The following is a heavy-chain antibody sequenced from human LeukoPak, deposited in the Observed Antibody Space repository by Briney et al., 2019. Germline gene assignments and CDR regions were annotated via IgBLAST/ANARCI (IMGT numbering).Heavy chain of an antibody. D-gene: IGHD1-20*01. CDR1: GFSFGSYG. Sequence: GGSLRLSCAASGFSFGSYGMNWVRQAPGKGLEWVAIISYDGNEKYYADSVKGRFTISRDNSKDTLFLHMSSLRTEDTAVYYCANPPHITGSDFWGQGTLVTVSS. J-gene: IGHJ4*02. CDR2: ISYDGNEK. V-gene: IGHV3-30*18. CDR3: ANPPHITGSDF.